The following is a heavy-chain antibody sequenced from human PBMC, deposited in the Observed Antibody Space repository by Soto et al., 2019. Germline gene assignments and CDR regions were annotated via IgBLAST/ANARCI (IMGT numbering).Heavy chain of an antibody. CDR2: ISSSSSYI. J-gene: IGHJ6*03. V-gene: IGHV3-21*04. CDR3: AKKSGYYYYYMDV. CDR1: GFTFSSYS. Sequence: GGSLRLSGXASGFTFSSYSMNWVRQAPGKGLEWVSSISSSSSYIYYADSVKGRFTISRDNAKNSLYLQMNSLRAEDTAVYYCAKKSGYYYYYMDVWGKGTTVTVSS.